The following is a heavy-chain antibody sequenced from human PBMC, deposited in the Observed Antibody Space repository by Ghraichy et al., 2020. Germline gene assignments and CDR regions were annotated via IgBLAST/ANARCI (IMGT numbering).Heavy chain of an antibody. CDR1: GFTFSSYW. Sequence: GRSLRLSCAASGFTFSSYWMTWVRQAPGKGLEWVAHIKKDGSEQYYVDSVKGRFTISRDNAKNSLYLQMNSLRAEDTAVYYCAREYLSSDLRFLDWFAFDYWGQGTLVTVSS. J-gene: IGHJ4*02. CDR3: AREYLSSDLRFLDWFAFDY. CDR2: IKKDGSEQ. V-gene: IGHV3-7*01. D-gene: IGHD3-3*01.